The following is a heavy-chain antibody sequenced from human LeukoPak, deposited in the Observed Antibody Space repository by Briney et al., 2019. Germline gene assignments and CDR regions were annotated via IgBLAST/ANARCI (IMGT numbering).Heavy chain of an antibody. CDR1: GGSISPYY. J-gene: IGHJ4*02. D-gene: IGHD3-3*01. CDR2: IFYRGST. CDR3: GSRRTAMFGVIKGPIDY. Sequence: SETLSLTCTVSGGSISPYYWSWMRQPPGTGLEWIGNIFYRGSTNYNASLQSRVSISVDTSKNQFSLSLSSVTAADTAVYYCGSRRTAMFGVIKGPIDYWGQGTLVTVSS. V-gene: IGHV4-59*12.